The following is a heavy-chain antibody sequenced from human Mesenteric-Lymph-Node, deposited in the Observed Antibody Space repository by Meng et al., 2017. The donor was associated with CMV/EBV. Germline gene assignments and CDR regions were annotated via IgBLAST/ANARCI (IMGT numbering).Heavy chain of an antibody. CDR1: GGSFSGYY. CDR2: INHSGST. CDR3: ARGSSYDILTGYFDY. J-gene: IGHJ4*02. Sequence: QVQVHQWGARLLKPSETLSVTCAVYGGSFSGYYWNWIRQSPEKGLEWIGEINHSGSTTYNPSFTSRIVISVDTSTNQISLNMSSVTAADTAVYYCARGSSYDILTGYFDYWGQGALVTVSS. V-gene: IGHV4-34*01. D-gene: IGHD3-9*01.